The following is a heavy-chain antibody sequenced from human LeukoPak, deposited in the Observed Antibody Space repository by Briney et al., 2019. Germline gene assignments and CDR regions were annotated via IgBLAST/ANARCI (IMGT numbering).Heavy chain of an antibody. V-gene: IGHV3-7*01. CDR2: IKQDGSEK. Sequence: GGTLRLSCAASGFTFSSYWMSWVRQAPGKGLEWVANIKQDGSEKYYVDSVKGRFTISRDNAKNSLYLQMNSLRAEDTAVYYCARDHEQWLVPYCLDYWGQGTLVTVSS. J-gene: IGHJ4*02. CDR1: GFTFSSYW. D-gene: IGHD6-19*01. CDR3: ARDHEQWLVPYCLDY.